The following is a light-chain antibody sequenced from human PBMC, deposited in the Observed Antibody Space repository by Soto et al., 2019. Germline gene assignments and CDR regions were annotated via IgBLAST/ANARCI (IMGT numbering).Light chain of an antibody. CDR3: CSYAGSYTWV. J-gene: IGLJ3*02. CDR1: SSDVGSYNY. Sequence: QSALTQPRSVSGSPGQSVTLSCTGTSSDVGSYNYVSWYQQHPGKAPKLMIDDVNKRPSGVPDCFSGSRSGNTASLTISGLQAEDEADYYCCSYAGSYTWVFGGGTQLTVL. V-gene: IGLV2-11*01. CDR2: DVN.